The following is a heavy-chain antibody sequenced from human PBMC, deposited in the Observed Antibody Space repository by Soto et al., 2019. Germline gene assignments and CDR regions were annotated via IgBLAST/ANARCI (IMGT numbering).Heavy chain of an antibody. J-gene: IGHJ6*02. CDR2: IIPIFGTA. CDR3: AREGSGYHTPDYGMDV. V-gene: IGHV1-69*01. CDR1: GGTFSSYA. D-gene: IGHD3-3*01. Sequence: QVQLVQSGAEVKKPGSSVKVSCKASGGTFSSYAISWVRQAPGQGLEWMGGIIPIFGTANYAQKFQGRVTITADESTSTAYMELSSLRSEDTAVFYCAREGSGYHTPDYGMDVWGQGTTVTVSS.